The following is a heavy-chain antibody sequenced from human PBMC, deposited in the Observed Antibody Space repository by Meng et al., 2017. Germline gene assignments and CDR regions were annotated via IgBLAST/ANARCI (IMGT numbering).Heavy chain of an antibody. CDR2: IYYSGSI. CDR3: ARRGSYYEGGAFDI. J-gene: IGHJ3*02. V-gene: IGHV4-28*02. CDR1: GYSISSSNW. D-gene: IGHD1-26*01. Sequence: SETLSLTCAVSGYSISSSNWWGWIRQPTGKGLEWIGYIYYSGSIYYNPSLKSRVTMSVDTSKNQFSLKLSSVTAVDTAVYYCARRGSYYEGGAFDIWGQGTMVTVSS.